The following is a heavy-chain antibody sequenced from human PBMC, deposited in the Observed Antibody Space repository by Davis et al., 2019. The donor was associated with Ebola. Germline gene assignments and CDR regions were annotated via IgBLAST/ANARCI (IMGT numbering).Heavy chain of an antibody. CDR2: IRSKAYGGTT. CDR1: GFTFGDYA. D-gene: IGHD3-10*01. J-gene: IGHJ6*03. CDR3: TRDLKSWFGELLSYYYYYMDV. V-gene: IGHV3-49*03. Sequence: PGGSLRLSCTASGFTFGDYAMSWFRQAPGKGLEWVGFIRSKAYGGTTEYAASVKGRFTISRDDSKSIAYLQMNSLKTEDTAVYYCTRDLKSWFGELLSYYYYYMDVWGKGTTVTVSS.